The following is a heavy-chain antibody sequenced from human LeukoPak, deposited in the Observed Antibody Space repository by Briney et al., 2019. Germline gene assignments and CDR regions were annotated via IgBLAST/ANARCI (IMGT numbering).Heavy chain of an antibody. CDR2: IRYDGSNK. CDR3: AKDLRGSSSWYSRQSYFDY. CDR1: GFTFSSYE. Sequence: GGSLRLSCAASGFTFSSYEMNWVRQAPGKGLEWVAFIRYDGSNKYYADSVKGRFTISRDNSKNTLYLQMNSLRAEDTAVYYCAKDLRGSSSWYSRQSYFDYWGQGTLVTVSS. V-gene: IGHV3-30*02. D-gene: IGHD6-13*01. J-gene: IGHJ4*02.